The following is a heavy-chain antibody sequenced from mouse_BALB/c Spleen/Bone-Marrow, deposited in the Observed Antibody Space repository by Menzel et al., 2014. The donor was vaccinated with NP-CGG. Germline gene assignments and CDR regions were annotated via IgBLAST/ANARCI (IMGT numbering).Heavy chain of an antibody. CDR2: ISHSGST. CDR1: GDSITSGY. CDR3: ARAVYRYDVGYAMDY. J-gene: IGHJ4*01. D-gene: IGHD2-14*01. V-gene: IGHV3-8*02. Sequence: EVKLLESGPSLVKPSQTLSLTCSVTGDSITSGYWNWIRKFPGNKLEYMGYISHSGSTYYNPSLKSRISITRDTSKNHYYLQLNSVTTEYTSTYYCARAVYRYDVGYAMDYWGQGTSVTVSS.